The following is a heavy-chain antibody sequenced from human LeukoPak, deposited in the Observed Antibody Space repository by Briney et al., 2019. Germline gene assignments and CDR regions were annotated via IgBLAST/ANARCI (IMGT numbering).Heavy chain of an antibody. CDR3: ASSPMVRGGIDY. Sequence: PSETLSLTCTVSGASMRSSNFYWGWLRQSPGKGLEWIGEINHSGSTNYNPSLKSRVTISVDTSKNQFSLKLSSVTAADTAVYYCASSPMVRGGIDYWGQGTLVTVSS. D-gene: IGHD3-10*01. V-gene: IGHV4-39*07. CDR2: INHSGST. CDR1: GASMRSSNFY. J-gene: IGHJ4*02.